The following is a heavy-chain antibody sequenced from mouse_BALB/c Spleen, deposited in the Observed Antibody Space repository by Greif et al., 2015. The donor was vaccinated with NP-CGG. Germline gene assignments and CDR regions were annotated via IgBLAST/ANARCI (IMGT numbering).Heavy chain of an antibody. CDR1: GFTFSSYA. CDR3: ARRWDSWFAY. D-gene: IGHD4-1*01. V-gene: IGHV5-9-3*01. Sequence: EVKLQESGGGLVKPGGSLKLSCAASGFTFSSYAMSWVRQTPEKRLEWVATISSGGSYTYYPDSVKGRFTISRDNAKNTLYLQMSSLRPEDTAMYYCARRWDSWFAYWGQGTLVTVSA. J-gene: IGHJ3*01. CDR2: ISSGGSYT.